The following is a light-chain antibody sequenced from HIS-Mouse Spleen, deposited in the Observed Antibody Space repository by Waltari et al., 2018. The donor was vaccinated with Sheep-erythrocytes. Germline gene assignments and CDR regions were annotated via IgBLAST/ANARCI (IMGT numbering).Light chain of an antibody. CDR1: SRDVGGYHY. Sequence: QSALTQPRSVSGSPGQSVTISCTGTSRDVGGYHYVPWYQQHPGKAPKLMMYDVSKRPSGVPDRFSGSKSGNTASLTISGLQAEDEADYYCCSYAGSYNHVFATGTKVTVL. V-gene: IGLV2-11*01. CDR3: CSYAGSYNHV. CDR2: DVS. J-gene: IGLJ1*01.